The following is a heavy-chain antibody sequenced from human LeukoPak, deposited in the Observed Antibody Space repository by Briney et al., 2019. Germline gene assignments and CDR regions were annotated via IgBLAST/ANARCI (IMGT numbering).Heavy chain of an antibody. CDR1: GGTFSSYA. J-gene: IGHJ3*02. Sequence: ASVKVSCKASGGTFSSYAISWVRQAPGQGLEWMGGIIPIFGTANYAQKFQGRVTITADESTSTAYMELSSLRSEDTAVYYCVRLMATIGQDAFDIWGQGTMVTVSS. D-gene: IGHD5-24*01. CDR3: VRLMATIGQDAFDI. CDR2: IIPIFGTA. V-gene: IGHV1-69*13.